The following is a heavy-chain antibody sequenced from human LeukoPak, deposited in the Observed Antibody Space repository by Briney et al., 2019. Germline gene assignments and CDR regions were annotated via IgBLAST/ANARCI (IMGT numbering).Heavy chain of an antibody. V-gene: IGHV4-34*01. CDR3: ARGRVYGSGSYSLALS. Sequence: PSETLSLTCAVYGGSFSGYYWGWIRQPPGKGLEWIGEINHSGSTNYNPSLKSRVTISVDTSKKQFSLKLSSVTAADTAVYYCARGRVYGSGSYSLALSWGQGTLLTVSS. J-gene: IGHJ4*02. CDR1: GGSFSGYY. CDR2: INHSGST. D-gene: IGHD3-10*01.